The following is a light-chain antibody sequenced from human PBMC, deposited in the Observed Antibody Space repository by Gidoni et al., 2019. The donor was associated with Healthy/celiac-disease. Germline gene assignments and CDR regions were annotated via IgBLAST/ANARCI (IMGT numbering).Light chain of an antibody. CDR3: QQRSNWPPYT. Sequence: VLPQSPATLSLSPGERATLPCRASQSVSSYLAWYQQKPGQAPRLLIYDASNRATGIPARFSGSGSGTDFTLTISSLEPEDFAVYYCQQRSNWPPYTFGQGTKLEIK. V-gene: IGKV3-11*01. CDR1: QSVSSY. J-gene: IGKJ2*01. CDR2: DAS.